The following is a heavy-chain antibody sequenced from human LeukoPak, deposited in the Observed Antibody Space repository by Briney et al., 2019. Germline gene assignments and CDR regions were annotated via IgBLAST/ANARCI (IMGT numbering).Heavy chain of an antibody. V-gene: IGHV1-69*05. D-gene: IGHD3-16*01. CDR1: GGTFSSYA. CDR2: IIPIFGTA. J-gene: IGHJ4*02. Sequence: GASVKVSCKASGGTFSSYATSWVRQAPGQGLEWMGGIIPIFGTANYAQKFQGRVTITTDESTSTAYMELSSLRSEDTAVYYCATEGAGPFDYWGQGTLVTVSS. CDR3: ATEGAGPFDY.